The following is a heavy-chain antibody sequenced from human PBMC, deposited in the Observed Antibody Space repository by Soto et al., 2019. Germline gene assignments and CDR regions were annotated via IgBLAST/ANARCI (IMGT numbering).Heavy chain of an antibody. CDR3: TSDGDYGYSLAV. CDR2: ISHSGRP. V-gene: IGHV4-4*02. D-gene: IGHD2-21*01. CDR1: GASISNGKW. Sequence: QVQLQASGPGLVKPSETLTLTCVVSGASISNGKWWSWGRQPPGKGLEGFAEISHSGRPNYNPPRRSRFTIEAAKSKNQFSLTFSVTAADTAMYYCTSDGDYGYSLAVWGQGTLVTVSS. J-gene: IGHJ4*02.